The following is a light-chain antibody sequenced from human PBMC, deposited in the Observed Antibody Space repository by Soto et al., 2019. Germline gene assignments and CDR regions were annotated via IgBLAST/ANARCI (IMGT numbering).Light chain of an antibody. Sequence: EIVLTQSPDTLSLSSGERATLSCRASQSVANSYLAWYQQKPGQAPRLLIFGASTRATGIPARFSGSGSGTDFTLTMSSLEPEDFAVYHCQQRSNWPYSFGQGTKGDIK. J-gene: IGKJ2*03. V-gene: IGKV3D-20*02. CDR3: QQRSNWPYS. CDR1: QSVANSY. CDR2: GAS.